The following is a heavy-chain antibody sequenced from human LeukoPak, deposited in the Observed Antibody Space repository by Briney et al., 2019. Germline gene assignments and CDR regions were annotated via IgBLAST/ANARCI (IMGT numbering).Heavy chain of an antibody. CDR3: ATDRNSRSAQYYYGVDA. CDR2: ISFNGGNK. J-gene: IGHJ6*02. Sequence: GGALGLSCAASGFTFSSHALHWVRQAPGKGLEWVAVISFNGGNKYYADSVKGRFTISRDNSESTVYLQMNSLRAEDTAVYFCATDRNSRSAQYYYGVDAWGQGTTVTVSS. D-gene: IGHD1-26*01. CDR1: GFTFSSHA. V-gene: IGHV3-30-3*01.